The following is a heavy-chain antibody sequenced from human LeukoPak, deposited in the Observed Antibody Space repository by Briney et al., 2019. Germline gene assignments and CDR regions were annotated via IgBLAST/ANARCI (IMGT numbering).Heavy chain of an antibody. CDR2: IYHSVGT. CDR1: GGSASSGDYY. J-gene: IGHJ1*01. D-gene: IGHD3-22*01. V-gene: IGHV4-31*03. CDR3: ASYYDRSCYHEAFHN. Sequence: PSQTLSLTCTVSGGSASSGDYYWSWLRQHPGKGLEWIGYIYHSVGTYYNPSLQSRITISVDTSKNQFSLKLSSVTAADTAVYYCASYYDRSCYHEAFHNGGRGTLVTVSS.